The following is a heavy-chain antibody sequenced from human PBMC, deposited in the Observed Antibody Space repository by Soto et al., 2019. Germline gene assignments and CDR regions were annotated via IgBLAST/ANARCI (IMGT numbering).Heavy chain of an antibody. CDR2: LSTGGGTT. CDR3: AKASRDYDWIFDY. CDR1: GFTFSSYA. Sequence: EVQLLESGGGLVQPGGSLRLSCAASGFTFSSYAMSWVRQAPGKGLEWVSALSTGGGTTHYADSVKGRFTISRDSSKNTLYLQMNSLRAEDTAVYYCAKASRDYDWIFDYWGQGILVTVSS. V-gene: IGHV3-23*01. D-gene: IGHD5-12*01. J-gene: IGHJ4*02.